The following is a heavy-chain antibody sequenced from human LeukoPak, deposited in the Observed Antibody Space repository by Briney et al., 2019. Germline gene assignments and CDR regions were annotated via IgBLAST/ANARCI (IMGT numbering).Heavy chain of an antibody. CDR2: IYTSGST. CDR3: ARHAPSGDGYYYYYYMDV. J-gene: IGHJ6*03. V-gene: IGHV4-4*07. D-gene: IGHD3-10*01. Sequence: SETLSLTCTVSGGSISSYYWSWIRQPAGKGLEWIGRIYTSGSTNYNPSLKSRVTISVDTSKNQFSLKLSSVTAADTAMYYCARHAPSGDGYYYYYYMDVWGKGTTVTVSS. CDR1: GGSISSYY.